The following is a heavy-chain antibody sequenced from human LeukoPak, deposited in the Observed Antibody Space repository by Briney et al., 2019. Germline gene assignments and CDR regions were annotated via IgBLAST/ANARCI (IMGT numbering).Heavy chain of an antibody. Sequence: SETLSLTCAVSGYSISSGYYWGWIRQPPGKGLEWIGSIYHSGSTYYNPSLKSRVTISVDTSKNQFSLKLSSVTAADTAVYYCASQENAFWSLIGAFDIWGQGTMVTVSS. CDR1: GYSISSGYY. V-gene: IGHV4-38-2*01. CDR2: IYHSGST. CDR3: ASQENAFWSLIGAFDI. J-gene: IGHJ3*02. D-gene: IGHD3-3*01.